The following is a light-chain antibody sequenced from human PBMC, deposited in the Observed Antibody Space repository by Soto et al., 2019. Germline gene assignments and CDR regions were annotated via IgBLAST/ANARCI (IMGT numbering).Light chain of an antibody. Sequence: SYELSQPPSVSVAPGQTARITCGVNNIGSKSVHWYQQRPGQAPVLVVYDDSDRPSGIPERFSGSNSGNTATLTISRVEAGDEADYYCQVWDSSGDHRDYVFGTGTKVTVL. J-gene: IGLJ1*01. CDR2: DDS. V-gene: IGLV3-21*02. CDR1: NIGSKS. CDR3: QVWDSSGDHRDYV.